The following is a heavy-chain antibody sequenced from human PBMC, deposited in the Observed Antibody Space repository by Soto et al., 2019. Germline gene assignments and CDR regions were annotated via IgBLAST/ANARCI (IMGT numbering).Heavy chain of an antibody. Sequence: QVQLVESGGGVVQPGRSLRLSCAASGFTFSSYGMHWVRQAPGKGLEWVAVIWYDGSNKYYADSVKGRFTISRDNSKNTLYMQMNRLRAEDTAVYYFVKNGVYGDGGPYFDYWGQGTLVTVSS. CDR3: VKNGVYGDGGPYFDY. V-gene: IGHV3-33*06. CDR1: GFTFSSYG. D-gene: IGHD4-17*01. CDR2: IWYDGSNK. J-gene: IGHJ4*02.